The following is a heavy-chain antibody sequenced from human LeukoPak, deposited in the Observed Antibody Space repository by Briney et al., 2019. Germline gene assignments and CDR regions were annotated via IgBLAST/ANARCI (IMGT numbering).Heavy chain of an antibody. D-gene: IGHD6-13*01. V-gene: IGHV4-59*08. CDR1: GGSMSSCY. CDR3: AEYVSSYGWFDP. CDR2: IHSSGST. J-gene: IGHJ5*02. Sequence: SETLSLTCTVSGGSMSSCYWSWIRQPPGKGLEWIGYIHSSGSTNYNTSLKSRVTISVDTSKNQFSLKLSSVTAADTAVYYCAEYVSSYGWFDPWGQGTLVTVSS.